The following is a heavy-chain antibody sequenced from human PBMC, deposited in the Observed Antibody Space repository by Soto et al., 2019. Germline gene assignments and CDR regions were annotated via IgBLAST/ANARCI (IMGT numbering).Heavy chain of an antibody. D-gene: IGHD3-22*01. CDR2: IIPIFGTA. CDR3: AAGEGPFYYDSSGYYFNWFDP. Sequence: SVKVSCKASGGTFSSYAISWVRQAPGQGLEWMGGIIPIFGTANYAQKFQGRVTITADESTSTAYMELSSLRSEDTAVYYCAAGEGPFYYDSSGYYFNWFDPWGQGTLVTVSS. CDR1: GGTFSSYA. J-gene: IGHJ5*02. V-gene: IGHV1-69*13.